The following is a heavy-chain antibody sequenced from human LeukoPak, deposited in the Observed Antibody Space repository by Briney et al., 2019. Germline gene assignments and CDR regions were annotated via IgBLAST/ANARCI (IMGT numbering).Heavy chain of an antibody. CDR1: GFTFDDYA. Sequence: GGSLRLSCVASGFTFDDYAMHWVRHVPGKGLEWVSGISWNTSSIGYADSMKGRFTISRDNSKNTLYLQMNSLRAEDTAVYYCAKDHSGSGPYYYMDVWGKGTTVTISS. J-gene: IGHJ6*03. CDR2: ISWNTSSI. CDR3: AKDHSGSGPYYYMDV. V-gene: IGHV3-9*01. D-gene: IGHD3-10*01.